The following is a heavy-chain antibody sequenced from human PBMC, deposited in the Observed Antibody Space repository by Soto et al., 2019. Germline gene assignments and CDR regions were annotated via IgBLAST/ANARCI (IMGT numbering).Heavy chain of an antibody. Sequence: GGSLRLSCAASGFTFSSYPMSWVRQAPGKGLEWVSSISGTTTSTYYANSVKGRFTVSRDSSKNTLYLQMNSLRAEDTALYYCAKIIAGAGTDYWGQGTLVTVSS. CDR3: AKIIAGAGTDY. CDR2: ISGTTTST. CDR1: GFTFSSYP. V-gene: IGHV3-23*01. J-gene: IGHJ4*02. D-gene: IGHD6-13*01.